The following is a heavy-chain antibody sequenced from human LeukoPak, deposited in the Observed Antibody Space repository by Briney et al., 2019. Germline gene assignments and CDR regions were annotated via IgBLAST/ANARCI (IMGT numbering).Heavy chain of an antibody. CDR1: GLTFSSYA. V-gene: IGHV3-23*01. J-gene: IGHJ4*02. CDR2: ISTSGRT. D-gene: IGHD3-22*01. CDR3: ARGLDSSGYDDVVDS. Sequence: GGSLRLSCADSGLTFSSYARSWVRQAPGKGLEWVSLISTSGRTHYADSVQGRFTVSRDNSKNTPSLHMNSLRAEDTAVYYCARGLDSSGYDDVVDSWGQGELVTVSS.